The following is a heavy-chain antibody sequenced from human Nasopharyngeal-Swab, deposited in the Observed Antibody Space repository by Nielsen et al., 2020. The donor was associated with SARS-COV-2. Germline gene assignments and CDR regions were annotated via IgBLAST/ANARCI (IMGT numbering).Heavy chain of an antibody. V-gene: IGHV4-59*01. Sequence: SETLSLTCTVSCGSISSYYWSWIRQPPGKGLEWIGYIYYSGSTNYNPSLKSRVTISVDTSKNQFSLKLSSVTAADTAVYYCARDRHTYGMDVWGQGTTVTVSS. CDR2: IYYSGST. CDR1: CGSISSYY. J-gene: IGHJ6*02. CDR3: ARDRHTYGMDV.